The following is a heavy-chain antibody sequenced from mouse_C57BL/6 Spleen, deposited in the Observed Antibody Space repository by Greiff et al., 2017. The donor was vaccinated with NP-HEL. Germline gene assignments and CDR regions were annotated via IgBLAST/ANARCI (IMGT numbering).Heavy chain of an antibody. V-gene: IGHV5-16*01. CDR3: ARALLITTVVAEGYYFDY. D-gene: IGHD1-1*01. Sequence: EVKLVESEGGLVQPGSSMKLSCTASGFTFSDYYMAWVRQVPEKGLEWVANINYDGSSTYYLDSLKSRFIISRDNAKNILYLQMSRLKSEDTATYYCARALLITTVVAEGYYFDYWGQGTTLTVSS. CDR2: INYDGSST. CDR1: GFTFSDYY. J-gene: IGHJ2*01.